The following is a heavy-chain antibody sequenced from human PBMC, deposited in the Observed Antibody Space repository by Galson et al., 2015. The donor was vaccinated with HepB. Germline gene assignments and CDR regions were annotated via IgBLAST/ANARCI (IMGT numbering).Heavy chain of an antibody. CDR3: ARVHCTNGVCARITPTNRDYYYYYMDV. V-gene: IGHV1-69*13. D-gene: IGHD2-8*01. J-gene: IGHJ6*03. Sequence: SVKVSCKASGGTFSSYAISWVRQAPGQGLEWMGGLIPIFGTANYAQKFQGRVTITADESTSTAYMELSSLRSEDTAVYYCARVHCTNGVCARITPTNRDYYYYYMDVWGKGTTVTVSS. CDR2: LIPIFGTA. CDR1: GGTFSSYA.